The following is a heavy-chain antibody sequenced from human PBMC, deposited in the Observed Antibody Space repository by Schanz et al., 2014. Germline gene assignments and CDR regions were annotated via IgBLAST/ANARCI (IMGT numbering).Heavy chain of an antibody. D-gene: IGHD3-10*01. CDR2: IGVDGTTT. Sequence: EVQLLESGGGLVQPGGSLRLSCLASGFAFSSYGMNWLRQAPGKGLEWVSVIGVDGTTTYYADSVKGRFTISRDNSKNTLYLQMNSLRPEDTAVYHCVSSGSYSSYAFWGQGTLVTVSS. J-gene: IGHJ4*02. CDR3: VSSGSYSSYAF. CDR1: GFAFSSYG. V-gene: IGHV3-23*01.